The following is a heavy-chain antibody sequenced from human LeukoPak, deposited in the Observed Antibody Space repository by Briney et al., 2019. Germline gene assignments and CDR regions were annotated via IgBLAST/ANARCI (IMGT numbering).Heavy chain of an antibody. V-gene: IGHV4-39*01. CDR2: IYYSVST. D-gene: IGHD3-3*01. Sequence: SETLSLTCTVSGGSLSSSSYYWGWIRQPPGKGLEWIVSIYYSVSTYYNPSLKSRVTISVDTSKNQFSLKLSSVTAADTAVYYCARRSGEYYYYYYGMDVWGEGTTVTVSS. CDR1: GGSLSSSSYY. J-gene: IGHJ6*04. CDR3: ARRSGEYYYYYYGMDV.